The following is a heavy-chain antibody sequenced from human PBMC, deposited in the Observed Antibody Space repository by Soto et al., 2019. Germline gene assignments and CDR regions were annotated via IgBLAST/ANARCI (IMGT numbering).Heavy chain of an antibody. CDR3: AMVDVYVTPSPQDV. D-gene: IGHD3-16*01. CDR1: GYRFTNYG. V-gene: IGHV1-18*01. J-gene: IGHJ6*02. CDR2: INAYNGNT. Sequence: QVQLVQSGAEVKNPGASVKVSCKASGYRFTNYGIGWVRQAPGQGLEWMGWINAYNGNTNYAQNLQGRVTLTTDTSTSTAYMELRSLRSTDTAVYYCAMVDVYVTPSPQDVWGQGTTVTVSS.